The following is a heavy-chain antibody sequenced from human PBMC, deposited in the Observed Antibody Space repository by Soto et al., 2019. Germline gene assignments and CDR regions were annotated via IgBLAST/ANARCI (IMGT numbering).Heavy chain of an antibody. V-gene: IGHV4-30-4*01. CDR3: ARVASGSYSNWFDP. Sequence: PSETLSLTCTVSGGSISSGDYYWRWIRQPPGKGLEWIGYIYYSGSTYYNPSLKSRVTISVDTSKNQFSLKLSSVTAADTAVYYCARVASGSYSNWFDPWGQGTLVTVSS. CDR1: GGSISSGDYY. J-gene: IGHJ5*02. CDR2: IYYSGST. D-gene: IGHD1-26*01.